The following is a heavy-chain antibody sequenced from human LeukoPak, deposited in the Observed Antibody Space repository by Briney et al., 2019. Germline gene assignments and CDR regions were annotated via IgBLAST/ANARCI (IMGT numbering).Heavy chain of an antibody. CDR2: IKQDESEK. Sequence: GGSLRLSCAASGFTFSIYGMSWVRQAPGKGLEWVASIKQDESEKYCVDSVKGRFTTSRDNAKSSLYLQMNALRGEDTAVYYCAKDPPSDAFDIWGQGTMATVSS. CDR3: AKDPPSDAFDI. V-gene: IGHV3-7*03. CDR1: GFTFSIYG. J-gene: IGHJ3*02.